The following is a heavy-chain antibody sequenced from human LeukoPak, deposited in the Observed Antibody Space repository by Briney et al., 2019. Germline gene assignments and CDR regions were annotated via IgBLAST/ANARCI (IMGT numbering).Heavy chain of an antibody. J-gene: IGHJ4*02. Sequence: GASVKVSCKASGGTFSSYAISWVRQAPGQGLEWMGGIIPIFGTANYAQKFQGRVTITADESTSTAYMELRSLRSDDTAVYYCARDQRVIYYYDSSGSLDYWGQGTLVTVSS. CDR1: GGTFSSYA. CDR2: IIPIFGTA. V-gene: IGHV1-69*13. CDR3: ARDQRVIYYYDSSGSLDY. D-gene: IGHD3-22*01.